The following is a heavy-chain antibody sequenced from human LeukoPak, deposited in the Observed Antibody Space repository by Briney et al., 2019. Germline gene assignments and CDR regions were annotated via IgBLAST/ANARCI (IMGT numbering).Heavy chain of an antibody. J-gene: IGHJ5*02. CDR2: IYYSGST. D-gene: IGHD3-9*01. CDR3: ARQETYYDIFTGLIDGDWFDP. V-gene: IGHV4-39*01. CDR1: GGSISSSSYY. Sequence: SSETLSLTCTVSGGSISSSSYYWGWIRQPPGKGLEWIGSIYYSGSTYYNPSLKSRVTISVDTSKNQFSLKLSSVTAADTAVYYCARQETYYDIFTGLIDGDWFDPWGQGTLVTVSS.